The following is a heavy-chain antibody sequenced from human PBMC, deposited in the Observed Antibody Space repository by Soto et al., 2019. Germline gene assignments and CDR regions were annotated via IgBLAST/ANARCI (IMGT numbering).Heavy chain of an antibody. V-gene: IGHV3-23*01. CDR3: AKTAVARPNLYLDS. CDR1: CLTCSSYA. D-gene: IGHD6-6*01. J-gene: IGHJ4*02. CDR2: ISGSGGGT. Sequence: GGSLRLSSAATCLTCSSYAMSWVRQAPGKGLEWVSVISGSGGGTYYADSVKGRFTISRDKSKNPLYLQMNSLRVEDTAVFYCAKTAVARPNLYLDSGGQGTLATGSP.